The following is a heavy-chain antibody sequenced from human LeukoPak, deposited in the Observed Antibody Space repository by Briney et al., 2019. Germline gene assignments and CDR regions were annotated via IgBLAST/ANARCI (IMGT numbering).Heavy chain of an antibody. CDR1: GGSFSGYY. Sequence: SETLSLTCAVYGGSFSGYYWSWIRQPPGKGLEWIGEINHSGSTNYNPSLKSRVTISVDTSKNQFSLKLSSVTAADTAVYYCARGMIHLWLRSGWFDPWGQGTLVTVSS. D-gene: IGHD5-18*01. CDR3: ARGMIHLWLRSGWFDP. J-gene: IGHJ5*02. CDR2: INHSGST. V-gene: IGHV4-34*01.